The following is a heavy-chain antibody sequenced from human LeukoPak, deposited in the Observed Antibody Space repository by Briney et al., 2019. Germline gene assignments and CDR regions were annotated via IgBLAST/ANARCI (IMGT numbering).Heavy chain of an antibody. J-gene: IGHJ4*02. D-gene: IGHD6-19*01. CDR2: IYYSVTT. CDR3: ARRAVAGIGFYFDY. Sequence: SETLSLTCTVSGGSIGSSTFSWGWIRQPPGKGLEWIGSIYYSVTTYYNPSLKSRVTISVDASKNQFSLNLSSVTAADTAVYYCARRAVAGIGFYFDYWGQGTLVTVSS. CDR1: GGSIGSSTFS. V-gene: IGHV4-39*07.